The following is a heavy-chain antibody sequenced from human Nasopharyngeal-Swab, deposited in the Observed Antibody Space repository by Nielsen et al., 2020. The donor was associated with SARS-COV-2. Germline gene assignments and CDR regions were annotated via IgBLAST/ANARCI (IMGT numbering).Heavy chain of an antibody. Sequence: GESLKISCAASGFIFSTYAMNWVRQAPGKGLEWISYISHSSITIYYADSVKGRFTISRDNAKNSLYLQMNSLRDEDTAVYYCARQDPDYWGQGTLVTVSS. CDR3: ARQDPDY. D-gene: IGHD2-15*01. CDR2: ISHSSITI. J-gene: IGHJ4*02. CDR1: GFIFSTYA. V-gene: IGHV3-48*02.